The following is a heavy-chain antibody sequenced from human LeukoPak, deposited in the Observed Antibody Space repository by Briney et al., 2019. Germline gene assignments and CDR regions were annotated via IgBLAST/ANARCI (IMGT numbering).Heavy chain of an antibody. J-gene: IGHJ6*02. CDR3: TREGSGSLFYYGMDV. D-gene: IGHD3-10*01. V-gene: IGHV4-39*02. Sequence: SETLSLTCTVSGGSFTSSIYYWGWIRQPPGKGLEWIGSIYYNGSTYYNPSLKSRVTISVDTSKKQFSLKLSSVTAADSAVYYCTREGSGSLFYYGMDVWGQGTTVTVSS. CDR1: GGSFTSSIYY. CDR2: IYYNGST.